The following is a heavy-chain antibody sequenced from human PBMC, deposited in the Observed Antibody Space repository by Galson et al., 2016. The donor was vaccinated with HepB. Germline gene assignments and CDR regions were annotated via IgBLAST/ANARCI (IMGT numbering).Heavy chain of an antibody. CDR3: GRADSGSYYSSVDY. Sequence: SVKVSCKASGYTFTSYALHWVRQAPGQRLEWMGWINAGNGNTKYSQKFQGRVTITRETSASTAYMELSSLRTEDTAVSYCGRADSGSYYSSVDYWGQGTLFTVSS. D-gene: IGHD1-26*01. CDR1: GYTFTSYA. J-gene: IGHJ4*02. CDR2: INAGNGNT. V-gene: IGHV1-3*01.